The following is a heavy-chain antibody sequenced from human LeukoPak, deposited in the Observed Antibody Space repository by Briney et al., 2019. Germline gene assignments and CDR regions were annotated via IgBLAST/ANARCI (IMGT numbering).Heavy chain of an antibody. V-gene: IGHV3-21*01. CDR1: GFTFSSYS. CDR3: ARDRHSSSFFDY. Sequence: GGSLRLSCAASGFTFSSYSMNWVRQAPGKGLEWVSSISGSSNYIYYADSVKGRFTISRDNAKNSLYLQMNSLRADDTAVYYCARDRHSSSFFDYWGQGTLVTVSS. CDR2: ISGSSNYI. J-gene: IGHJ4*02. D-gene: IGHD6-6*01.